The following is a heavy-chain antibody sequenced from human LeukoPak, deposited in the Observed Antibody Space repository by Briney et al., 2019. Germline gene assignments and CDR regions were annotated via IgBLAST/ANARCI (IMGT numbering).Heavy chain of an antibody. CDR1: GFTFSSYA. Sequence: GGSLRLSCAASGFTFSSYAMSWVRQAPGKGLEWVSAISGSGGSTYYADSVKGRFTISRDNSKNTLYLQMNSLRAEDTAVYYCAKDIGSFPRITIFGQADYWGQGTLVTVSS. CDR3: AKDIGSFPRITIFGQADY. V-gene: IGHV3-23*01. CDR2: ISGSGGST. J-gene: IGHJ4*02. D-gene: IGHD3-3*01.